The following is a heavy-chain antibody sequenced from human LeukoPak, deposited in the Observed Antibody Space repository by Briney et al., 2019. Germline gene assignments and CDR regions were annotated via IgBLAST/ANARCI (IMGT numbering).Heavy chain of an antibody. D-gene: IGHD3-10*01. CDR2: ISGSGDST. CDR1: GFTFSSYA. Sequence: PGRSLRLSCAASGFTFSSYAMSWVRQAPGKGLEWVSAISGSGDSTYYADSLKGRFTISRDNSKNTVYLQINSLRAEDTAVYRCANALTLVRGVIAPLDYWGQGTLVTVSS. J-gene: IGHJ4*02. V-gene: IGHV3-23*01. CDR3: ANALTLVRGVIAPLDY.